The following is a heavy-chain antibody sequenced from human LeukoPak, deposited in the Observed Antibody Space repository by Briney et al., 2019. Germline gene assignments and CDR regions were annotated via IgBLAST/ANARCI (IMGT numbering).Heavy chain of an antibody. D-gene: IGHD3-22*01. V-gene: IGHV4-61*08. CDR3: AREPAYYYDSSGYDTDY. J-gene: IGHJ4*02. Sequence: PSETLSLTCTVSGGSVSSAGYYWSWIRQPPGKGLEWIGYIYYSGSTNYNPSLRSRVTISVDTSKKHFSLKLNSVTTADTAVYYSAREPAYYYDSSGYDTDYWGQGTLVTVSS. CDR2: IYYSGST. CDR1: GGSVSSAGYY.